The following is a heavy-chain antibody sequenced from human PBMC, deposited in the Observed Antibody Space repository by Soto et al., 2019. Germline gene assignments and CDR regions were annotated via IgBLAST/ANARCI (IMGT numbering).Heavy chain of an antibody. V-gene: IGHV4-34*01. CDR1: GGSFSGYY. J-gene: IGHJ3*02. CDR3: ARGRVVPAAFDI. CDR2: INHSGST. Sequence: PSETLSLTCAVYGGSFSGYYWIWIRQPPGKGLEWIGEINHSGSTNYNPSLKSRVTISVDTSKNQFSLKLSSVTAADTAVYYCARGRVVPAAFDIWGQGTMVTVSS. D-gene: IGHD2-2*01.